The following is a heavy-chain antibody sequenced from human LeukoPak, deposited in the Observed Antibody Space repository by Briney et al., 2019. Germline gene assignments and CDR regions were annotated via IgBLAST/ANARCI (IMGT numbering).Heavy chain of an antibody. J-gene: IGHJ4*02. V-gene: IGHV3-30*04. CDR3: ARDAVAGNFYY. Sequence: GRSLRLSCAPSGFTFSSYAMHWVRQAPGKGLEWVAVISYDGSNKYYADSVKGRFTISRDNPKNTLYLQMNSLRAEDTAVYYCARDAVAGNFYYWGQGTLVTVSS. D-gene: IGHD6-19*01. CDR2: ISYDGSNK. CDR1: GFTFSSYA.